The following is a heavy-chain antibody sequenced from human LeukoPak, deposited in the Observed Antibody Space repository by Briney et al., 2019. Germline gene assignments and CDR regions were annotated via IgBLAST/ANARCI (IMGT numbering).Heavy chain of an antibody. CDR3: ARVPDYGDYPYYYYYYGMDV. J-gene: IGHJ6*02. D-gene: IGHD4-17*01. CDR2: IKQDGSEK. Sequence: GGSLRLSCAASGFTFSSYLMSWVRQAPGKGLEWVANIKQDGSEKYYVDSVKGRFTISRDNAKNSLYLQMNGLRAEDTAVYYCARVPDYGDYPYYYYYYGMDVWGQGTTVTVSS. V-gene: IGHV3-7*01. CDR1: GFTFSSYL.